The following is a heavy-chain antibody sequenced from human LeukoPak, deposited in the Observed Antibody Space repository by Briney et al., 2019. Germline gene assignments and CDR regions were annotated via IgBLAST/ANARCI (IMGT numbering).Heavy chain of an antibody. CDR2: ITSSDSTT. Sequence: GGSLRLSCAASGFTFSSYSMNWVRQAPGKGLEWLSYITSSDSTTHYADSVKGRFTISRDNSKNTLNLQMNSLRAEDTAVYYCASLSSGWSRGDAFNIWGQGTMVTVSS. CDR3: ASLSSGWSRGDAFNI. CDR1: GFTFSSYS. V-gene: IGHV3-48*01. D-gene: IGHD6-19*01. J-gene: IGHJ3*02.